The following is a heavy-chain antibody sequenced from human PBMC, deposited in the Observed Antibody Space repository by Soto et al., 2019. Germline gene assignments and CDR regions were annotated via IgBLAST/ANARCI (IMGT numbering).Heavy chain of an antibody. D-gene: IGHD3-10*01. J-gene: IGHJ4*02. CDR1: GYTFTSYG. Sequence: ASVKFSCKASGYTFTSYGISWVRQAPGRGREWMGWISAYNGNTNYAQKLQGRVTMTTDTSTSTAYMELRSLRSDDTAVYYCATDLARGRVPGVIMFYWGQGTPVTV. CDR2: ISAYNGNT. CDR3: ATDLARGRVPGVIMFY. V-gene: IGHV1-18*01.